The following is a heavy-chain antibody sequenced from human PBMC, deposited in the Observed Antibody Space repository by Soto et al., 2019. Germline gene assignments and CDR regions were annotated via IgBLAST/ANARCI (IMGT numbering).Heavy chain of an antibody. CDR2: IYYSGTT. V-gene: IGHV4-59*08. Sequence: SETLSVTCTVAGASITSHFWTWIRKPPGKGLEWIGYIYYSGTTNSNPSLKSRLSMSLDTPKNQFSLRLSSVPAADTAVSFCGTQGSRYYYDSSGYFLDYWGQGTLVSVSS. CDR1: GASITSHF. D-gene: IGHD3-22*01. J-gene: IGHJ4*02. CDR3: GTQGSRYYYDSSGYFLDY.